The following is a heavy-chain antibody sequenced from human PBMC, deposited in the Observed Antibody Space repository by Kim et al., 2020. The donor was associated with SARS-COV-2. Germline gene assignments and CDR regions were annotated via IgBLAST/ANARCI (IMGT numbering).Heavy chain of an antibody. J-gene: IGHJ4*02. V-gene: IGHV3-21*01. Sequence: RSYANYVKGRFSISRDHAKNSMYLQMNSLRAEDPAVYYCARGHSSGWYPYWGQGTLVTVSS. CDR2: R. CDR3: ARGHSSGWYPY. D-gene: IGHD6-19*01.